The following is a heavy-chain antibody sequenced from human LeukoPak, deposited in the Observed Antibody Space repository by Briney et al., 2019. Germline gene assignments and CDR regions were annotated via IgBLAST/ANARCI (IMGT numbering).Heavy chain of an antibody. J-gene: IGHJ4*02. CDR3: ARGSDTAMVLFSCFDY. CDR1: GLTFNKYW. CDR2: ISSSSSYI. Sequence: GGSLRLSCEASGLTFNKYWMTWVRQAPGKGLEWVSSISSSSSYIYYADSVKGRFTISRDNARKSLYLQMNTLRAEDTAVYYCARGSDTAMVLFSCFDYWGQGTLVTVSS. V-gene: IGHV3-21*01. D-gene: IGHD5-18*01.